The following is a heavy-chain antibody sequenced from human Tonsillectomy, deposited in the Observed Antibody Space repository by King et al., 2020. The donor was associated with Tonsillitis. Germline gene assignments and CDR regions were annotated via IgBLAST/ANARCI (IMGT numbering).Heavy chain of an antibody. V-gene: IGHV1-69*12. J-gene: IGHJ3*02. Sequence: QLVQSGAEVKKPGSSVKVSCKASGGTFSNYIISWVRQAPGQGLEWMGGIMPMFGTAKYAQKFQGRVTMTADESTSTAYMELSSLRSEDTAVYYCARGLHGSTNFARSDAAFHIWGQGTMVTVSS. CDR1: GGTFSNYI. CDR3: ARGLHGSTNFARSDAAFHI. D-gene: IGHD2-2*01. CDR2: IMPMFGTA.